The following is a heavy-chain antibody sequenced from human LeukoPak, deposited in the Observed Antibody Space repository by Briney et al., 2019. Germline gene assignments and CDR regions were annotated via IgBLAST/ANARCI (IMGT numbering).Heavy chain of an antibody. Sequence: GGSLRLSCAASGFTFSSYGMHWVRQAPGKGLEGVAVIRYDGSNKYYADSVKGRFTISRDNSKNTLYLQMNSLRAEDTAVYYCAKDHYSGSYSPFDYWRQGTLVTVSS. J-gene: IGHJ4*02. V-gene: IGHV3-30*02. CDR3: AKDHYSGSYSPFDY. CDR1: GFTFSSYG. CDR2: IRYDGSNK. D-gene: IGHD1-26*01.